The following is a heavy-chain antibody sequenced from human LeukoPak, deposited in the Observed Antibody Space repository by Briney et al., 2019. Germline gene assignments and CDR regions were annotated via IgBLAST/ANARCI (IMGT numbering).Heavy chain of an antibody. CDR1: GFTFSTYW. CDR2: INSDGSSR. CDR3: ARAPYYASGTYYYFYYAMDV. J-gene: IGHJ6*02. V-gene: IGHV3-74*01. D-gene: IGHD3-10*01. Sequence: GGSLRLSRAASGFTFSTYWMHWVREAPGKGLVWVSRINSDGSSRNYADSVKGRFTISRDNAKNTLNLQMNSLRAEDTAVYYCARAPYYASGTYYYFYYAMDVWGQGTTVTVSS.